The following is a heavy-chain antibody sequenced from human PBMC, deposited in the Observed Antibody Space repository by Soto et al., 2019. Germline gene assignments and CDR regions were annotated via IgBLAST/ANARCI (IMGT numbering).Heavy chain of an antibody. CDR1: GGSFSGYY. CDR2: INHSGST. CDR3: ARGGGSGSYRIL. V-gene: IGHV4-34*01. Sequence: QVQLQQWGAGLLKPSETLSLTCAVYGGSFSGYYWSWIRQPPGKGLEWIGEINHSGSTNYNPSLKSRVTISVDTSKNQFSLKLSSVTAADTAVYYCARGGGSGSYRILWGQGTLVTVSS. D-gene: IGHD3-16*02. J-gene: IGHJ4*02.